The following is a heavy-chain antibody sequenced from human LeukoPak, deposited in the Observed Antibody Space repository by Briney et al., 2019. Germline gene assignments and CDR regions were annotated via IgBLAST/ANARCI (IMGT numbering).Heavy chain of an antibody. Sequence: PSETLSLTCAVYGGSFSGYYWSWIRQPPGKGLEWIGEINHSGSTNYNPPLKSRVTISVDTSKNQFSLKLSSVTAADTAVYYCARGPPISYSSGWFDPWGQGTLVTVSS. V-gene: IGHV4-34*01. J-gene: IGHJ5*02. D-gene: IGHD6-19*01. CDR2: INHSGST. CDR3: ARGPPISYSSGWFDP. CDR1: GGSFSGYY.